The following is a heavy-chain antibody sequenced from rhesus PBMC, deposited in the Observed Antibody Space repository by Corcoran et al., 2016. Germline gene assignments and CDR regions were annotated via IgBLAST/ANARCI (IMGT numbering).Heavy chain of an antibody. CDR1: GGSISGYYY. CDR2: IYGNSAST. V-gene: IGHV4-73*01. CDR3: ARGSSYSYYGLDS. J-gene: IGHJ6*01. Sequence: QVKLQQWGEGLVKPSETLSLTCAVYGGSISGYYYWSWIRQPPGKGLEWIGYIYGNSASTNYNPSLMNRVTISKDTSKNQFSLKLSSVTAADTAVYYCARGSSYSYYGLDSWGQGVVVTVSS. D-gene: IGHD4-29*01.